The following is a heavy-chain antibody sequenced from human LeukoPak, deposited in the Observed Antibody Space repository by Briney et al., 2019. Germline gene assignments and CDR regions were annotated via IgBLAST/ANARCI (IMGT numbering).Heavy chain of an antibody. CDR3: ANVVPAAIGAFDI. V-gene: IGHV3-23*01. D-gene: IGHD2-2*01. Sequence: GGSLRLSCAASGFTFSSYGMSWVRQAPGKGLEWVSAISGSGGSTYYADSVKGRFTISRDNSKNTLYLQMNSLRAEDTAVYYCANVVPAAIGAFDIWGQGTMVTVSS. CDR2: ISGSGGST. CDR1: GFTFSSYG. J-gene: IGHJ3*02.